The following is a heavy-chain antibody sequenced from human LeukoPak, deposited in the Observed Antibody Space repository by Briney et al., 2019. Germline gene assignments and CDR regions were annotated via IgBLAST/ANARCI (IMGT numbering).Heavy chain of an antibody. CDR3: ARVYYDSSGYYYRAEPFDY. Sequence: GGSLRLSCAASGFTFSGYSMNWVRQAPGKGLEWVSYISSSSSTIYYADSVRGRFTISRDNAKNSLYLQMNSLRVDDTAVYYCARVYYDSSGYYYRAEPFDYWGQGTLVTVSS. V-gene: IGHV3-48*04. CDR2: ISSSSSTI. CDR1: GFTFSGYS. J-gene: IGHJ4*02. D-gene: IGHD3-22*01.